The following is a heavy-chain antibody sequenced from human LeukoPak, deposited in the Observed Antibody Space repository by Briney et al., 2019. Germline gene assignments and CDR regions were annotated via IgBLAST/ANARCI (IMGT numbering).Heavy chain of an antibody. D-gene: IGHD5-12*01. CDR1: GFTFSSYA. Sequence: PGGSLRLSCAASGFTFSSYAMSGVRQAPGKGLEWVSAICGSGGSTYYADSVKGRFTISRDNSKNTLYLQMNSLRAEDTAVYCCAKDLIEGYSGYGHFDYWGQGTLVTVSS. CDR3: AKDLIEGYSGYGHFDY. CDR2: ICGSGGST. J-gene: IGHJ4*02. V-gene: IGHV3-23*01.